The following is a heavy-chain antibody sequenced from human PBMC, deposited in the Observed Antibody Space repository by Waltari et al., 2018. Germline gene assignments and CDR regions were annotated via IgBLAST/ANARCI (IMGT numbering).Heavy chain of an antibody. CDR2: IKQDGSEK. Sequence: EVQLVESGGGLVQPGGSLRLSCAASGFTVSSYWMSWVRQARGTGLEWVANIKQDGSEKYYVDSVKGRFTISRDNAKNSLYLQMNSLRAEDTAVYYCARDSCSGGSCYSSYYFDYWGQGTLVTVSS. CDR1: GFTVSSYW. D-gene: IGHD2-15*01. V-gene: IGHV3-7*04. CDR3: ARDSCSGGSCYSSYYFDY. J-gene: IGHJ4*02.